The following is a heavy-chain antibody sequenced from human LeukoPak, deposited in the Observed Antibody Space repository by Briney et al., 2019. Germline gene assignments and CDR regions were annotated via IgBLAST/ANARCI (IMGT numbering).Heavy chain of an antibody. CDR3: ARGGVGSYYYYGMDV. Sequence: GGSLRLSCAASGFTFSSYAMSWVRQAPGKGLEWVSAISGSGGSTYYADSVKGRFTISRDNSKNTLYLQMNSLRAEDTAVYYCARGGVGSYYYYGMDVWGQGTTVTVSS. CDR1: GFTFSSYA. D-gene: IGHD2-8*01. J-gene: IGHJ6*02. CDR2: ISGSGGST. V-gene: IGHV3-23*01.